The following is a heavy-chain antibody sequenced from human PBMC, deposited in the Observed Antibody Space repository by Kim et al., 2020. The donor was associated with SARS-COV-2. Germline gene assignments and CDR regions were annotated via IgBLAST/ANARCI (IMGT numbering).Heavy chain of an antibody. V-gene: IGHV3-30*02. CDR3: AKDGGGDWYYFDE. Sequence: YSADSVEGRFTISRDNSKNTLFLQMNSLRADDTAVYYCAKDGGGDWYYFDEWGQGGPVTVSS. D-gene: IGHD2-21*02. J-gene: IGHJ4*02.